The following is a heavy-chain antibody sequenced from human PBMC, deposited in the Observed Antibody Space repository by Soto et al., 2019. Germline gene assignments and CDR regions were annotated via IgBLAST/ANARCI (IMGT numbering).Heavy chain of an antibody. CDR1: RGSISSYY. CDR3: ATYDSSGLAF. D-gene: IGHD3-22*01. CDR2: IYYSGTT. V-gene: IGHV4-59*08. J-gene: IGHJ4*02. Sequence: QVQLQESGPGLVKPSETLSLTCTVSRGSISSYYWNWIRQPPGKGLEWIGYIYYSGTTYYNPSLTSRITISIDTSKKQLSLRLTSVTAADTAVYYCATYDSSGLAFWGQGTLVTVSS.